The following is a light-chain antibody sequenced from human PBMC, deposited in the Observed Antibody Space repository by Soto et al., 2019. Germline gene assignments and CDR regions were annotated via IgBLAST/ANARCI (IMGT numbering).Light chain of an antibody. CDR2: AAS. V-gene: IGKV1-17*01. J-gene: IGKJ1*01. Sequence: DIQMTQSPSSLSASVGDRLTITCRASQVITNDLGWYQQKPGKAPKRLIYAASTLQSGVPSRFSGSGSGTEFTLTISSLQPEDGATYYCLQLNTYPWTCGQGTKVEIK. CDR3: LQLNTYPWT. CDR1: QVITND.